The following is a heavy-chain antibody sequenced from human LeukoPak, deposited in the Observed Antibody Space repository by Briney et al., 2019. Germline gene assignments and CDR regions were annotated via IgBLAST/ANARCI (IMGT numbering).Heavy chain of an antibody. CDR1: GFTFSSYG. CDR2: IRYDGSNK. J-gene: IGHJ4*02. Sequence: GGSLRLSCAASGFTFSSYGMHWVRQAPGKGLEWVAFIRYDGSNKYYADSVKGRSTISRDNSKNTLYLQMNSLRAEDTAVYYCAKDMDRIAVAGFDYWGQGTLVTVSS. CDR3: AKDMDRIAVAGFDY. V-gene: IGHV3-30*02. D-gene: IGHD6-19*01.